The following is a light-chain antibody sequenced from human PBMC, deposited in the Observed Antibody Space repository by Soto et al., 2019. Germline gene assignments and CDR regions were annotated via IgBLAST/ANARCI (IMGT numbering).Light chain of an antibody. Sequence: QAVVTQPPSASGTPGQRVTISCSGSRSNIGSNNVYWYQQLPGTAPKLLIYSNDKRPSGVPDRFSGSKSGTSASLAITGLQSEDEADYYCAAWDDSLNGVYVFGPGTQLPVL. CDR1: RSNIGSNN. V-gene: IGLV1-44*01. J-gene: IGLJ1*01. CDR3: AAWDDSLNGVYV. CDR2: SND.